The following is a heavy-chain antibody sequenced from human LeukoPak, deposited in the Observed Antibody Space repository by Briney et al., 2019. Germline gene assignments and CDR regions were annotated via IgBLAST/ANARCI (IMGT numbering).Heavy chain of an antibody. CDR1: GFTFSDYY. D-gene: IGHD6-13*01. V-gene: IGHV3-11*03. CDR3: AKLRGYSNSRYFDY. J-gene: IGHJ4*02. CDR2: ISTTSSFT. Sequence: GGSLRLSCAASGFTFSDYYMSWIRQAPGKGLEWVSYISTTSSFTNYADSVKGRFTISRDNAKNSLYLQVNSLRAEDTAVYYCAKLRGYSNSRYFDYWGQGTLVTVSS.